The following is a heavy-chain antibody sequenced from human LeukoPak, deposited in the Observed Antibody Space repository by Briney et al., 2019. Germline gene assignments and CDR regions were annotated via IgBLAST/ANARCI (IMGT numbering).Heavy chain of an antibody. CDR2: MNPNSGNT. D-gene: IGHD6-19*01. J-gene: IGHJ6*03. Sequence: EASVKVSCKASGYTFTSYGINWVRQATGQGLEWMGWMNPNSGNTGYAQKFQGRVTMTRNTSISTAYMELSSLRSEDTAVYYCARRGSSGWPTFYYYYYMDVWGKGTTVTISS. V-gene: IGHV1-8*02. CDR3: ARRGSSGWPTFYYYYYMDV. CDR1: GYTFTSYG.